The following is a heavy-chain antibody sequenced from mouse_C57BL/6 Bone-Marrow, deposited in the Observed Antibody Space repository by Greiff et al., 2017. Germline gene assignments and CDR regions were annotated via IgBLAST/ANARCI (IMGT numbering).Heavy chain of an antibody. V-gene: IGHV1-50*01. Sequence: QVQLQQSGAALVKSGASVKLSCKASGYTFTSYWLQWVKQRPGQGLEWIGEIDHSDSYTNYNPKFKGKATLTVDTSSSTAYMQLSSLTSEDSAVYYCAREELRLLWYFEVWGRGTTVTVSS. J-gene: IGHJ1*03. CDR3: AREELRLLWYFEV. CDR2: IDHSDSYT. CDR1: GYTFTSYW. D-gene: IGHD2-12*01.